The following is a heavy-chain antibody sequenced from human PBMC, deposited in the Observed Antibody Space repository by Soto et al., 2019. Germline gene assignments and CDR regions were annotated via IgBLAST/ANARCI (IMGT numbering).Heavy chain of an antibody. D-gene: IGHD2-21*02. CDR1: GFTFSAYG. Sequence: QVQLVESGGGVVQPGRSLRLSCAASGFTFSAYGIHWVRQAPGKGLEWVATISFDSRDKLYVDSMNGRLTISRENSRNTVYLQMDSLRAEDTAVYHWARVCGGDCGNAFDVWGQGTVVAVSP. V-gene: IGHV3-33*05. CDR3: ARVCGGDCGNAFDV. CDR2: ISFDSRDK. J-gene: IGHJ3*01.